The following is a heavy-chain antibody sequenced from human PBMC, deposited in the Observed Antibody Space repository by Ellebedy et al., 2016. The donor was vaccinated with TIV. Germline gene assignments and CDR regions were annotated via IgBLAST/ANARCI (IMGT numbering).Heavy chain of an antibody. V-gene: IGHV3-30*13. D-gene: IGHD2/OR15-2a*01. J-gene: IGHJ4*02. CDR3: TREGAVRGAPAYLAYDF. CDR2: ISGHGLTT. CDR1: GFIFNSHG. Sequence: GESLKISCAASGFIFNSHGLHWVRPAPGKGLEWVAVISGHGLTTYYADSVKGRFTISRDNSNKSLYLQMNSLRAEDTAVYFCTREGAVRGAPAYLAYDFWGQGTLVTVSS.